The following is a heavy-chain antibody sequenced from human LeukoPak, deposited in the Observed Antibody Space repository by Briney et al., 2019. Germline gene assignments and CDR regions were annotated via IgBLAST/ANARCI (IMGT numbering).Heavy chain of an antibody. D-gene: IGHD3-22*01. Sequence: GGSLRLSCAAXGXXXXXXSXXXXXXAXXXXLXXXXXLXGSXGTTXHADSVRGRXTXSRDNSKNTLYLQMNSLRAEDTAVYYCAMGITMLVGYGMDVWGQGTTVTVSS. CDR3: AMGITMLVGYGMDV. V-gene: IGHV3-23*01. J-gene: IGHJ6*02. CDR1: GXXXXXXS. CDR2: LXGSXGTT.